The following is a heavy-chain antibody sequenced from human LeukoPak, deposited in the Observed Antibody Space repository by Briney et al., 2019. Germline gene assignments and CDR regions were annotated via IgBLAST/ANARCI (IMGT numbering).Heavy chain of an antibody. D-gene: IGHD4-17*01. CDR1: GFTFSSFD. Sequence: GGSLRLSCAASGFTFSSFDMHWVRQPTGQGLEWVSVIYSGSSTYYADSVKGRFTISRDISKNTLYLQMNSLRAADTAVYYCAGLTTTPPLDYYMDVWGKGTTVTVSS. CDR2: IYSGSST. J-gene: IGHJ6*03. CDR3: AGLTTTPPLDYYMDV. V-gene: IGHV3-66*02.